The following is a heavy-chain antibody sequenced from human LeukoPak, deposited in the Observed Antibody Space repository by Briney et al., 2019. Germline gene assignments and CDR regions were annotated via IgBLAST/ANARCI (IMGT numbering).Heavy chain of an antibody. CDR3: AREYSSSSSPNFDY. Sequence: GASVKVSCKASGYTFTSYDINWVRQATGQGLEWMGWMNPNSGNTGYAQKFQGRVTMTKNTSISTAYMELSSLRSEDTAVYYCAREYSSSSSPNFDYWGQGTLVTVSS. J-gene: IGHJ4*02. CDR1: GYTFTSYD. D-gene: IGHD6-6*01. CDR2: MNPNSGNT. V-gene: IGHV1-8*01.